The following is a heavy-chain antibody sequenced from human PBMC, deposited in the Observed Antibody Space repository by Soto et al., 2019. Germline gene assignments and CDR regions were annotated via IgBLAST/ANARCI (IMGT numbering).Heavy chain of an antibody. CDR2: IGGSGDGT. CDR1: GFTFSSYT. Sequence: GGSLRLSCEASGFTFSSYTMNWVRRAPGKGLEWVATIGGSGDGTYYGDSVKGRFTISRDNSKNTVYLQMNSLRAEDTAIYYCARAREASLLRVPSPYWGQGTLVTVSS. V-gene: IGHV3-23*01. CDR3: ARAREASLLRVPSPY. D-gene: IGHD2-21*02. J-gene: IGHJ4*02.